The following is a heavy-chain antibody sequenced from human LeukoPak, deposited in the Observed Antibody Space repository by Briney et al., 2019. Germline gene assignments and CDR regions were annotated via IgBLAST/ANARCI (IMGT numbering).Heavy chain of an antibody. D-gene: IGHD5-18*01. CDR1: GFTFGDYY. Sequence: PGGSLRLSCTGSGFTFGDYYINWLRQAPGKGPEWVGFIRSQGHGGTTEYAASVKGRFTISRDDSKSIAYLQMNSLKTDDTALYYCSGHRHSFSWFDPWGQGTLVTVSS. J-gene: IGHJ5*02. CDR3: SGHRHSFSWFDP. CDR2: IRSQGHGGTT. V-gene: IGHV3-49*03.